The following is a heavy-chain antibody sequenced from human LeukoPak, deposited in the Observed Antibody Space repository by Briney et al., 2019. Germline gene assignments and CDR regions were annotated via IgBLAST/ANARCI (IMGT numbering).Heavy chain of an antibody. J-gene: IGHJ3*02. CDR3: ARGDPRPPDAFDI. CDR2: IIPILGIA. V-gene: IGHV1-69*04. Sequence: ASVKVSCKASGYTFTGYYMHWVRQAPGQGLEWMGRIIPILGIANYAQKFQGRVTITADESTSTAYMELSSLRSEDTAVYYCARGDPRPPDAFDIWGQGTMVTVSS. CDR1: GYTFTGYY.